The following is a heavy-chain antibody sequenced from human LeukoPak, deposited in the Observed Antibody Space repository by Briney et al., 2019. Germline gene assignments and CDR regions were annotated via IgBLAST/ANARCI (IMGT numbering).Heavy chain of an antibody. CDR2: ISITSSYI. D-gene: IGHD3-16*01. J-gene: IGHJ4*02. Sequence: PGGSLRLSCAASGFSFSTYSMNWVRQAPGKGLEWVSSISITSSYIYYADSVRGRFTISRDNAKNSLYLQMNSLRAEDTAVYYCARVRVGGSYGYEPGEFDYWGQGTLVTVSS. CDR3: ARVRVGGSYGYEPGEFDY. CDR1: GFSFSTYS. V-gene: IGHV3-21*01.